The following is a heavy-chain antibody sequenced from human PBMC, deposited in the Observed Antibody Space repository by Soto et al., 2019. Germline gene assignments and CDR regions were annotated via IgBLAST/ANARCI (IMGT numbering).Heavy chain of an antibody. Sequence: QVQLVQSGAEVKKPGSSVKVSCKASGGTFSSYAISWVRQAPGQGLEWMGGIIPIFGTANYAQKFQGRVTITADESTSTAYMELSSLRSEDTAVYYCARDKGDYYDSSGYYYSSGYWGQGTLVTVSS. V-gene: IGHV1-69*01. CDR2: IIPIFGTA. CDR1: GGTFSSYA. CDR3: ARDKGDYYDSSGYYYSSGY. J-gene: IGHJ4*02. D-gene: IGHD3-22*01.